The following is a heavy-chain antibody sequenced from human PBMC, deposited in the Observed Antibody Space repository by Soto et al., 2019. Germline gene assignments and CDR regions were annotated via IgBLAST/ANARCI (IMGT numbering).Heavy chain of an antibody. D-gene: IGHD3-9*01. Sequence: QVQLQESGPGLVKPSQTLSLTCTVSGGSISSGGYYWSWIRQHPGKGLEWIGYIYYSGSTYYNPSLKSRVTIAVDTSKNQFPLKLSSVTAAETAVYYCARGSYYDILTGYFSYYDYMDVCGKGTTVTVSS. CDR1: GGSISSGGYY. J-gene: IGHJ6*03. V-gene: IGHV4-31*03. CDR2: IYYSGST. CDR3: ARGSYYDILTGYFSYYDYMDV.